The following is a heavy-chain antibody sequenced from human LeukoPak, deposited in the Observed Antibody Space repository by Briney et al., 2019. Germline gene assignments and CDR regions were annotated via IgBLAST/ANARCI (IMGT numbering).Heavy chain of an antibody. CDR2: ISNDGSNK. CDR3: ASDEYYDVLTGLGSNYYFDY. J-gene: IGHJ4*02. CDR1: GFTFSSYA. V-gene: IGHV3-30*04. Sequence: GGSLRLSCAASGFTFSSYAMYWVRQTPGKGLEWVAVISNDGSNKYYADSVKGRFTISRDNAKNSLFLQMNSLRADDTAVYYCASDEYYDVLTGLGSNYYFDYWGQGTLVTVSS. D-gene: IGHD3-9*01.